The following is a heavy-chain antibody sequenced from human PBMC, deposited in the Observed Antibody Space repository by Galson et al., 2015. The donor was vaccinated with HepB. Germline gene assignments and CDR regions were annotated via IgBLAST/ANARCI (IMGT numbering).Heavy chain of an antibody. V-gene: IGHV4-4*02. Sequence: ETLSLTCGVSGDSISSGSWWSWVRHSPGKGLEWIVEIDHTGITNYNPSLKSRVTMSVDKSKNQFSLKLSSVTAADTAVYYCAQGASGWYNGYFQQWGQGTLVTVSS. CDR1: GDSISSGSW. CDR3: AQGASGWYNGYFQQ. J-gene: IGHJ1*01. CDR2: IDHTGIT. D-gene: IGHD6-19*01.